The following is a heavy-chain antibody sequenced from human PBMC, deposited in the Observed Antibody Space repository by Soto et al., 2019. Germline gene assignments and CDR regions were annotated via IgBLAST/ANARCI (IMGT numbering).Heavy chain of an antibody. Sequence: PSETLSLTCTFSVDSITGSYWSCIRHPPGKTLEWIGYIYHSGTTTYNPSLKSRVSISVDTSKNQFSLRLTSVIAADTAVYYCARDMPYAPGSFAGCEYWGQARLVIVSS. CDR2: IYHSGTT. V-gene: IGHV4-59*01. CDR3: ARDMPYAPGSFAGCEY. D-gene: IGHD3-16*01. J-gene: IGHJ4*02. CDR1: VDSITGSY.